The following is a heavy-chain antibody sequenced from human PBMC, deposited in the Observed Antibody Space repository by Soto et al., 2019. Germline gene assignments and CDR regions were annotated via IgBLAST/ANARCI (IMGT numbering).Heavy chain of an antibody. V-gene: IGHV4-59*01. CDR3: ARGANWFDP. CDR1: GGSISSYY. Sequence: SETLSLTCTVSGGSISSYYWSWIRQPPGKGLEWIGYIYYSGSTNYNPSLKSRVTISVDTSKNQFSLKLSSVTAADTAVYYCARGANWFDPWGQGTLVTVSS. CDR2: IYYSGST. J-gene: IGHJ5*02.